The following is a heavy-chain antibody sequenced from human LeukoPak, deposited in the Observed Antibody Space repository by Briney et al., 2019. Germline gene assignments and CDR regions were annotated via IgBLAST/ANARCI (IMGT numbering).Heavy chain of an antibody. Sequence: GGSLRLSCAASGFTFSSYVIHWVRQAPGKGLEWVAVISNDGSNKYYADSVKGRFTISRDNSKNTLNLQMNSLRGEDTAVYYCVRDRPQLLGIYYFDYWGQGTLVTVSS. J-gene: IGHJ4*02. CDR1: GFTFSSYV. CDR2: ISNDGSNK. D-gene: IGHD2-2*01. CDR3: VRDRPQLLGIYYFDY. V-gene: IGHV3-30-3*01.